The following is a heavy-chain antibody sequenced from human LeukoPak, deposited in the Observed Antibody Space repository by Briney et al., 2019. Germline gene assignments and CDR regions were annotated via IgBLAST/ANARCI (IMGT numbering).Heavy chain of an antibody. CDR1: GYTFTYYY. D-gene: IGHD3-22*01. CDR3: ARVYLGVYYYGSSGYSYLDY. CDR2: INPNSGGT. J-gene: IGHJ4*02. Sequence: ASVKVSCKASGYTFTYYYMHWVRQAPGQGLDWMGWINPNSGGTNYAQKFQGRVTMTRDTSISTAYMELSRLRSDDTAVYYCARVYLGVYYYGSSGYSYLDYWGQGTLVTVSS. V-gene: IGHV1-2*02.